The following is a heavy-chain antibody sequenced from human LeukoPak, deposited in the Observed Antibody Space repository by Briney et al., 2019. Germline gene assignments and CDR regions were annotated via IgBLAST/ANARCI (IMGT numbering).Heavy chain of an antibody. Sequence: GGSLRLSCAASGFTFSSHGMHWVRQAPGMGLEWVALILYDGSNEYYADSVQGRFTISRDSSRNTLYLQMNSLRAEDTAVYYCARDSAYYYDSSGYHLFDYWGQGTLVTVSS. J-gene: IGHJ4*02. CDR3: ARDSAYYYDSSGYHLFDY. CDR1: GFTFSSHG. CDR2: ILYDGSNE. V-gene: IGHV3-30*03. D-gene: IGHD3-22*01.